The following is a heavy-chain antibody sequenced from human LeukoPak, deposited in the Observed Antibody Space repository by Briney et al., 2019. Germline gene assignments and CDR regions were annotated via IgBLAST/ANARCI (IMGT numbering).Heavy chain of an antibody. Sequence: SETLSLTCAVYGGSFSGYYWSWIRQPPGKGLEWIGNIYYSGSTYYNPSLKSRVTISVDTSKNQFSLKLSSVTAADTAVYYCAREACSSTSCYTDYWGQGTLVTVSS. D-gene: IGHD2-2*02. CDR2: IYYSGST. CDR3: AREACSSTSCYTDY. V-gene: IGHV4-34*01. J-gene: IGHJ4*02. CDR1: GGSFSGYY.